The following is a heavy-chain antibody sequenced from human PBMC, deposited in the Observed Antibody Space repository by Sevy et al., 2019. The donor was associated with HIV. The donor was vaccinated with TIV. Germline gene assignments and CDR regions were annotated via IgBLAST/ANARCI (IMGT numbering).Heavy chain of an antibody. V-gene: IGHV3-48*01. CDR2: ISGTSQTI. D-gene: IGHD3-10*01. J-gene: IGHJ4*02. Sequence: GGSLRLSCGAAGFSFSTYSLNWVRQAPGKGLEWISYISGTSQTIYYADSVKGRFTISRDNAKNSLYLQMNSLGAEDTAIYYCARVPLDDGPCYCDHWGQGSLVTVSS. CDR3: ARVPLDDGPCYCDH. CDR1: GFSFSTYS.